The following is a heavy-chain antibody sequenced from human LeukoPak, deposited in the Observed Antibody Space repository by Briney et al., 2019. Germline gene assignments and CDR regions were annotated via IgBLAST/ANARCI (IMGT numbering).Heavy chain of an antibody. Sequence: GASVKVSCKTSGYTLTSYAISWVRQAPGQGLEWMGWINTNTGNPTYAQGFTGRYAFSLDTSVSTAYLQISGLQADDTAVYYCGRDPKLGIRGYTYGYIDYWGQGTLVTVSS. CDR2: INTNTGNP. CDR3: GRDPKLGIRGYTYGYIDY. D-gene: IGHD5-18*01. CDR1: GYTLTSYA. J-gene: IGHJ4*02. V-gene: IGHV7-4-1*02.